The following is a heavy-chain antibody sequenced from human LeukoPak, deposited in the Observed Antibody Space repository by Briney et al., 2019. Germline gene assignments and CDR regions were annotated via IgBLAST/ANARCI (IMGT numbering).Heavy chain of an antibody. CDR3: ARHYCTDPFDY. Sequence: SETLSLTCTVSNGSINNNYWSWIRQPPGKGLEWVGYVFYSGSTSYNPSLKSRVTISVDTSKNQFSLKLNSVTAADTAVYYCARHYCTDPFDYWGQGTLVTVSS. J-gene: IGHJ4*02. CDR2: VFYSGST. CDR1: NGSINNNY. D-gene: IGHD2-21*02. V-gene: IGHV4-59*08.